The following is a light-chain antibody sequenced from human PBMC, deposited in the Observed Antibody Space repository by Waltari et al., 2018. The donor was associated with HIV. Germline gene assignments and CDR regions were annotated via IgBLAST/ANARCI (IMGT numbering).Light chain of an antibody. CDR3: LLYVGTGIWV. CDR1: SGSVSSRYY. J-gene: IGLJ3*02. V-gene: IGLV8-61*01. CDR2: DTN. Sequence: QTVVTQEPSFSVSPGGTVTLTCGLSSGSVSSRYYPSWYQQTPGLPPRILIYDTNTRSSGVPDRFSGSILGNKAALTITGAQSDDESDYYCLLYVGTGIWVFGGGTKLTVL.